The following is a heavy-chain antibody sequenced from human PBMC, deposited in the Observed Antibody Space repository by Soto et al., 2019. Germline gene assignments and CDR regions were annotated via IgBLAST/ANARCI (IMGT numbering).Heavy chain of an antibody. D-gene: IGHD4-17*01. CDR3: ARHKVYYGDYHDAFDI. CDR2: IYYSGST. CDR1: GGSISSYY. J-gene: IGHJ3*02. Sequence: TSETLSLTCTVSGGSISSYYWSWIRQPPGKGLEWIGYIYYSGSTNYNPSLKSRVTISVDTSKNQFSLKLSSVTAADTAVYYCARHKVYYGDYHDAFDIWGQGTMVTVSS. V-gene: IGHV4-59*08.